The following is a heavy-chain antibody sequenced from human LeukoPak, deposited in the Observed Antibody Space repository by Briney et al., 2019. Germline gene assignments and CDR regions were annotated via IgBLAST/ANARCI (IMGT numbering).Heavy chain of an antibody. J-gene: IGHJ4*02. CDR2: IYYSGST. CDR3: RISSSRLNIDY. Sequence: PSETLSLTCTVSGGSISSYYWSWIRQPPGKGLEWIGYIYYSGSTNYNPSLKSRVTISVDTSKNQFSLKLSSVTAADTAVYYCRISSSRLNIDYWGQGTLVTVSS. V-gene: IGHV4-59*01. D-gene: IGHD6-13*01. CDR1: GGSISSYY.